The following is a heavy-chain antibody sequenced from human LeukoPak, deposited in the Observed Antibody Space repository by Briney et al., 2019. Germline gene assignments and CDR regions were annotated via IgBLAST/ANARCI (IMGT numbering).Heavy chain of an antibody. CDR1: GFTFSSYA. CDR2: VFYDGNTK. Sequence: GGSLRLSCAASGFTFSSYAMHWVRQAPGKGLECVAVVFYDGNTKYYADSVKGRFTISRDNSKNTLYLQMNSLRTEDTALYYCAKEVIAAGGNFEYWGQGTLVTVSS. CDR3: AKEVIAAGGNFEY. J-gene: IGHJ4*02. V-gene: IGHV3-30*14. D-gene: IGHD6-13*01.